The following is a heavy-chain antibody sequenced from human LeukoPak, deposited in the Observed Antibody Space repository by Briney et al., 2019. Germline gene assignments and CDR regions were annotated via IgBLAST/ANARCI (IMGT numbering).Heavy chain of an antibody. D-gene: IGHD3-16*01. CDR3: ARDWAFDY. CDR2: IKEDGSEK. J-gene: IGHJ4*02. V-gene: IGHV3-7*01. Sequence: GGSLRLSCAASGFTFSSYWMSWVRQAPGKGLEWVANIKEDGSEKYYVDSVKGRFTISRDYAKNSLYLHMSSLRAEDTAVYYCARDWAFDYWGQGTLVTVSS. CDR1: GFTFSSYW.